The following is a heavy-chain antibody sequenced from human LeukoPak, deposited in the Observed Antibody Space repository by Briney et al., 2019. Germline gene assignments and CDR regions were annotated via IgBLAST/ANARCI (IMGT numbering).Heavy chain of an antibody. CDR3: AKVYLVRGVTRYYFDY. J-gene: IGHJ4*02. CDR2: ISGSGGST. CDR1: GFTFSDYY. Sequence: GGSLRLSCAASGFTFSDYYMNWIRQAPGKGLEWVSAISGSGGSTYYADSVKGRFTISRDNSKNTLYLQMNSLRAEDTAVYYCAKVYLVRGVTRYYFDYWGQGTLVTVSS. D-gene: IGHD3-10*01. V-gene: IGHV3-23*01.